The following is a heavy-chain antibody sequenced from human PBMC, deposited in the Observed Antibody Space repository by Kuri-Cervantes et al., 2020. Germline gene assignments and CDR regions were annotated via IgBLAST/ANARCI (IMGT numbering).Heavy chain of an antibody. D-gene: IGHD3-22*01. CDR1: GYTFTSYG. V-gene: IGHV1-18*01. J-gene: IGHJ4*02. Sequence: ASVKVSCKASGYTFTSYGISWVRQAPGQGLEWMGWISAYNGNTNYAQKLQGRVTMTTDTSTSTAYMELRSLRSDDTAVYYCARGTYYYDSSGYYIYYFGYWGQGTLVTVSS. CDR3: ARGTYYYDSSGYYIYYFGY. CDR2: ISAYNGNT.